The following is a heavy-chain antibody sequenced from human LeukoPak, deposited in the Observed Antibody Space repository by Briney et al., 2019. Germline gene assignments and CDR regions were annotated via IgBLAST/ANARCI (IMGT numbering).Heavy chain of an antibody. CDR3: ARSWNRVLGYCSGGSCGPDY. J-gene: IGHJ4*02. V-gene: IGHV3-30*03. CDR1: GFTFSSYG. Sequence: PGGSLRLSCAASGFTFSSYGMHWVRQAPGKGLEWVAVISYDGSNKYYADSVKGRFTISRDNSKNTLYLQMNSLRAEDTAVYYCARSWNRVLGYCSGGSCGPDYWGQGTLVTVSS. D-gene: IGHD2-15*01. CDR2: ISYDGSNK.